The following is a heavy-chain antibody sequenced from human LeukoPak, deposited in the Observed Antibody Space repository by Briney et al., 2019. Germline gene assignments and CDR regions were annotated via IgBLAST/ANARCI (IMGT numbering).Heavy chain of an antibody. CDR3: ARSRGLVIESFDY. CDR2: IYYTGST. Sequence: PSETLSLTCTVSGGSITSSSYYWGWIRQPPGKGLEWIGSIYYTGSTFYNPSLKSRVTISVDTSKNQFSMKLSSVTAADTAVYYCARSRGLVIESFDYWGQGTLVTVSS. D-gene: IGHD3/OR15-3a*01. CDR1: GGSITSSSYY. J-gene: IGHJ4*02. V-gene: IGHV4-39*01.